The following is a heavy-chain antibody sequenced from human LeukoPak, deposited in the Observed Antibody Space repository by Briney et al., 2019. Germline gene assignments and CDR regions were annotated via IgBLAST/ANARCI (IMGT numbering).Heavy chain of an antibody. CDR3: EREGGPYRPPDY. J-gene: IGHJ4*02. Sequence: KPSETLSLTCGVSVGSITNTNYWTWVRQPPGKGLEWIGEVNLQGSTNYNPSLMGRVAIAVDTSENHISLQLTSVTAADTAVYYCEREGGPYRPPDYSGQGTLVTVSS. V-gene: IGHV4-4*02. CDR2: VNLQGST. CDR1: VGSITNTNY.